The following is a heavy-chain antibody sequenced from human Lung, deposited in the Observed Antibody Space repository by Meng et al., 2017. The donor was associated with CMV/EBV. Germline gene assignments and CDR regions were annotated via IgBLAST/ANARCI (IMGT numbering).Heavy chain of an antibody. CDR1: GFNVRDKY. CDR3: TGDSVSNPNLDY. Sequence: EVHLVQSGXGLVYPGGYXRLSCAASGFNVRDKYMSWVRQAPGKGLEWVCIIYRGDNTYYIDSVKDRFTVSRDNSKNTMYLQMNSLRVEDTAVYYCTGDSVSNPNLDYWGQGTLVTVSS. V-gene: IGHV3-66*01. CDR2: IYRGDNT. D-gene: IGHD3-10*01. J-gene: IGHJ4*02.